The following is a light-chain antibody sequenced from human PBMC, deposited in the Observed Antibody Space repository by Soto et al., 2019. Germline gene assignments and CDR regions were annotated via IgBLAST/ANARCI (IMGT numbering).Light chain of an antibody. V-gene: IGKV3-20*01. CDR2: SAS. CDR1: QSVTNSF. J-gene: IGKJ1*01. Sequence: EIVLAQSPGTLSLSPGERATLSCRASQSVTNSFLAWYQQKPGQAPRLLIYSASRRATGIPDRFTGSGSGTDFTLTINRVEPEDFAVYFCQQYAGSPRTFGQGTKVDIK. CDR3: QQYAGSPRT.